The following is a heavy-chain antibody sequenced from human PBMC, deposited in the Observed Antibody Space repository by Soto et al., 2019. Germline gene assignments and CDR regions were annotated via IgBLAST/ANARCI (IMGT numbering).Heavy chain of an antibody. CDR1: GGSISSGDYY. D-gene: IGHD3-10*01. Sequence: QVQLQESGPGLVKPSQTLSLTCTVSGGSISSGDYYWSWIRQPPGRGLEWIGYIYDSGSTYYNPSLKSRVTISVDTSKNQFSLRLSSVTAADTAVYYCAGEGGVRGVNIWGQGTLVTVSS. CDR3: AGEGGVRGVNI. CDR2: IYDSGST. J-gene: IGHJ4*02. V-gene: IGHV4-30-4*01.